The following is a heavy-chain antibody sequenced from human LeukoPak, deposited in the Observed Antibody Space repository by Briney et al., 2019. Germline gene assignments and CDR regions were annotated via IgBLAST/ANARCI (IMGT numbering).Heavy chain of an antibody. V-gene: IGHV3-53*01. CDR2: IYSGGST. J-gene: IGHJ1*01. Sequence: GGSLRLSCAASGFTVSSNYMSWVRQAPGKGLEWVSVIYSGGSTYYADYVKGRFTISRDNSKNTLYLQMNSLRAEDTAVYYCAKDTRFRSITNFGVVTSHWGQGTLVTVSS. CDR1: GFTVSSNY. D-gene: IGHD3-3*01. CDR3: AKDTRFRSITNFGVVTSH.